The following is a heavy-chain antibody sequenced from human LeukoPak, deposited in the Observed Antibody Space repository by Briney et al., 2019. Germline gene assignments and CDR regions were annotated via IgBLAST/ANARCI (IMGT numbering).Heavy chain of an antibody. CDR2: TYSRSKWFN. D-gene: IGHD4-17*01. CDR3: ARGLWGSRLRIRGSGMDV. CDR1: GDSVSSKSAS. Sequence: SQTLSLTCAISGDSVSSKSASWNWIRQSPSRGLEWLGRTYSRSKWFNDYAVSVKSRITINPDTSKNQFSLHLTSVTPDDTAVYYCARGLWGSRLRIRGSGMDVWGQGTTVTVSS. V-gene: IGHV6-1*01. J-gene: IGHJ6*02.